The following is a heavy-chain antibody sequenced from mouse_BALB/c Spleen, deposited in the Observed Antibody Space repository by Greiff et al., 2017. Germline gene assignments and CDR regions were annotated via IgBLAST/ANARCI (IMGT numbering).Heavy chain of an antibody. J-gene: IGHJ2*01. D-gene: IGHD4-1*01. Sequence: QVQLQQSGAELVRPGTSVKISCKASGYAFTNYWLGWVKQRPGHGLEWIGDIYPGSGNTYYNEKFKGKATLTADKSSSTAYMQLSSLTSEDSAVYFCARPGTGYFDYWGQGTTLTVSS. CDR3: ARPGTGYFDY. CDR2: IYPGSGNT. V-gene: IGHV1-63*01. CDR1: GYAFTNYW.